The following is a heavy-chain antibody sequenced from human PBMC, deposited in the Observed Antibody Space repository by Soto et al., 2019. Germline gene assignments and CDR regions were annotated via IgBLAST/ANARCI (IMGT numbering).Heavy chain of an antibody. CDR3: ARDRVESGYPEYFQH. D-gene: IGHD3-22*01. J-gene: IGHJ1*01. Sequence: EVQLVESGGGLIQPGGSLRLSCAASGFTVSSNYMSWVRQAPGKGLEWVSVIYSGGSTYYADSVKGRFTISRDNSKNVLYLQMNSLRAEDTAVYYCARDRVESGYPEYFQHWGQGTLVTVSS. CDR1: GFTVSSNY. CDR2: IYSGGST. V-gene: IGHV3-53*01.